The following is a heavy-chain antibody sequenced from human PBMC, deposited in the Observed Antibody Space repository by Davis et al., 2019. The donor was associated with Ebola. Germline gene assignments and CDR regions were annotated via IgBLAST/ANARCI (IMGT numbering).Heavy chain of an antibody. J-gene: IGHJ4*02. CDR1: GFTFSSYW. D-gene: IGHD3-22*01. CDR3: ARDLYYYDSSGYYTRFDY. V-gene: IGHV3-21*01. CDR2: ISSSSSYI. Sequence: GGSLRLSCAASGFTFSSYWMNWVRQAPGKGLEWVSSISSSSSYIYYADSVKGRFTISRDNAKNSLYLQMNSLRAEDTAVYYCARDLYYYDSSGYYTRFDYWGQGTLVTVSS.